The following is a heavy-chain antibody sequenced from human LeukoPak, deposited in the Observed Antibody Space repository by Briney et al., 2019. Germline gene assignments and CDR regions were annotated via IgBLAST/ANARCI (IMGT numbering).Heavy chain of an antibody. V-gene: IGHV1-46*01. D-gene: IGHD5-24*01. CDR2: INPSGGST. Sequence: ASVKVSCKASGYTFTGYYMHWVRQAPGQGLEWMGIINPSGGSTSYAQKFQGRVTMTRDTSTSTVYMELSSLRSEDTAVYYCARVAGMATFLRYWGQGTLVTVSS. CDR1: GYTFTGYY. J-gene: IGHJ4*02. CDR3: ARVAGMATFLRY.